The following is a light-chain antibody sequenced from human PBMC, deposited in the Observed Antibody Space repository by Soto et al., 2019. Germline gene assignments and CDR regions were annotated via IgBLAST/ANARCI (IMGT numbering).Light chain of an antibody. J-gene: IGLJ1*01. Sequence: QSALTQPASVSGSPGQSITISCTGTSSDVGGYNYVSWYQQLPGKAPKLMISEVSNRPSGVSNRFSGSKSGNTASLTISGLHAEDEGDYYCSSYTTAATLVVFGTGTKVTVL. V-gene: IGLV2-14*01. CDR1: SSDVGGYNY. CDR2: EVS. CDR3: SSYTTAATLVV.